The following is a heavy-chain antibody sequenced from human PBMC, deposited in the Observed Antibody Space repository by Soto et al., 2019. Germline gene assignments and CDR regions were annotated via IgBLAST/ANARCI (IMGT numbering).Heavy chain of an antibody. D-gene: IGHD2-15*01. Sequence: QVQLVESGGSVVQPGRSLRLSCVASGFIFSSHAMYWVRQAPGKGLEWVAVTSYDGSFKFYADSVKGRFTISRDNSKNTLFLQMDRLRADDTAVYYCARKLINSWARGGIDYWGQGTLVTVSS. V-gene: IGHV3-30*04. J-gene: IGHJ4*02. CDR1: GFIFSSHA. CDR2: TSYDGSFK. CDR3: ARKLINSWARGGIDY.